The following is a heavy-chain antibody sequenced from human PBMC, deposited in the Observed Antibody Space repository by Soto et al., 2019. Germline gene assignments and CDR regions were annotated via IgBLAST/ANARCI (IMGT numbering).Heavy chain of an antibody. CDR1: GFTFYTYA. CDR3: AKDTPVVIFLFDC. CDR2: ITDSGDST. V-gene: IGHV3-23*01. J-gene: IGHJ4*02. D-gene: IGHD2-21*01. Sequence: EVQLLESGGDLVQPGGSLRLSCAASGFTFYTYAMTWVRQAPGKGLEWVSSITDSGDSTYYADSVKGRFTISRDNSKNPLYLQMNSLRAEDTAVYYCAKDTPVVIFLFDCWGQGTLVTVSS.